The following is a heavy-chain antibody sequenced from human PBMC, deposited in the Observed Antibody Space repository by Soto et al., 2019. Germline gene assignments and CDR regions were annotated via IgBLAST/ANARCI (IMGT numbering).Heavy chain of an antibody. CDR3: ARIVVVPAWWFDP. V-gene: IGHV4-59*01. D-gene: IGHD2-2*01. J-gene: IGHJ5*02. CDR1: GGSISSYY. Sequence: QVQLQESGPGLVKPSETLSLTCTVSGGSISSYYWSWIRQPPGKGLEWIGYIYYSGSTNYNPSLKSRVTISVDTSKNLFSLKLSSVTAADTAVYYCARIVVVPAWWFDPWGQGTLVTVSS. CDR2: IYYSGST.